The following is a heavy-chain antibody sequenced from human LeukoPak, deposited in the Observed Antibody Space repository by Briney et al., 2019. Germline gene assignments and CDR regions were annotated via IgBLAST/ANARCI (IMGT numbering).Heavy chain of an antibody. CDR3: ARVAYYDILTGYPDDAFDI. D-gene: IGHD3-9*01. J-gene: IGHJ3*02. Sequence: ASVKVSCKASGCTFTGYYMHWVRQAPGQGLEWMGWINPNSGGTNYAQKFQGRVTMTRDTSISTAYMELSRLRSDDTAVYYCARVAYYDILTGYPDDAFDIWGQGTMVTVSS. CDR1: GCTFTGYY. V-gene: IGHV1-2*02. CDR2: INPNSGGT.